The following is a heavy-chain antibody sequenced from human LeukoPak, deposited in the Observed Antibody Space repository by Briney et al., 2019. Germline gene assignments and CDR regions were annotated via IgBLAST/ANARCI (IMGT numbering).Heavy chain of an antibody. J-gene: IGHJ4*02. CDR3: ARLDPRVVVPAATIGSPHFDY. CDR1: GYTFTSYG. Sequence: ASVKVSCKASGYTFTSYGISWVRQAPGQGLEWMGWISAYNGNTNYAQKLQGRVTMTTDTSTSTAYMEPRSLRSDDTAVYYCARLDPRVVVPAATIGSPHFDYWGQGTLVTVSS. CDR2: ISAYNGNT. D-gene: IGHD2-2*01. V-gene: IGHV1-18*01.